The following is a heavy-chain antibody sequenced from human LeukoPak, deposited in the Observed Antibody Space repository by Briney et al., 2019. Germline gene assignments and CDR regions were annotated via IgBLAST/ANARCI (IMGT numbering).Heavy chain of an antibody. CDR2: IYYTGST. CDR1: GGSISNYF. CDR3: ARPSRSISTAGAFDI. J-gene: IGHJ3*02. Sequence: SETLSLTCTVSGGSISNYFWSWIRQPPGKGLEWIGYIYYTGSTNYNPSLKSRVTISVGTSKNQFSLKLSSVTAADTAVYYCARPSRSISTAGAFDIWGQGTMVTVSP. V-gene: IGHV4-59*01. D-gene: IGHD3-10*01.